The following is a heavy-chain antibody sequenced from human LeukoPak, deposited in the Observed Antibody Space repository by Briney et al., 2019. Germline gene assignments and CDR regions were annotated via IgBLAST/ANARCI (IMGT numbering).Heavy chain of an antibody. V-gene: IGHV4-39*07. CDR3: ARDACSSTSCYGYFQH. J-gene: IGHJ1*01. CDR2: IYYSGST. Sequence: SETLSLTCTVSGGSITSSSYYWGWIRQPPGKGLEWIGSIYYSGSTYYNPSLKSRVTISVDTPKNQFSLKLSSVTAADTAVYYCARDACSSTSCYGYFQHWGQGTLVTVSS. D-gene: IGHD2-2*01. CDR1: GGSITSSSYY.